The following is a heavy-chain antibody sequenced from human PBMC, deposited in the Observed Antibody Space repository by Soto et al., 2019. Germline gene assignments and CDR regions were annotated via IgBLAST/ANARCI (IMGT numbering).Heavy chain of an antibody. D-gene: IGHD2-15*01. CDR2: ISGSGGST. CDR3: AKPSEYSITRVYFDY. J-gene: IGHJ4*02. CDR1: GFTFSGYA. Sequence: SGGSLRLSCAASGFTFSGYAMSWVRQAPGKGLEWVSAISGSGGSTYYADSVKGRLTISRDNSKNTLYLQMNSLRADDTAVYYCAKPSEYSITRVYFDYWGQGTLVTVSS. V-gene: IGHV3-23*01.